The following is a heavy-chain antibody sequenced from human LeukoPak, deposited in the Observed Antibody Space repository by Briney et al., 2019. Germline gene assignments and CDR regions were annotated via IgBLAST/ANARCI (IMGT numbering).Heavy chain of an antibody. D-gene: IGHD4-17*01. J-gene: IGHJ4*02. CDR3: ARTVTMRFFDY. CDR1: GFTFSTYG. V-gene: IGHV3-23*01. Sequence: QAGGSLRLSCEASGFTFSTYGMSWVRQAPGKGLEWVSLISGSGGSTYYADSVKGRSIISRDNSKNTLYLQLNSLRAEDTAVYYCARTVTMRFFDYWGQGTLVTVSS. CDR2: ISGSGGST.